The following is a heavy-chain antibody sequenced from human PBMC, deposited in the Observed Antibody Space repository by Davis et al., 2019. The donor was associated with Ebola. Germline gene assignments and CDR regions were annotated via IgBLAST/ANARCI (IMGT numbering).Heavy chain of an antibody. Sequence: PGGSLRLSCAASGFTFSAHYMDWVRQAPGKGLEWVGRTRNKANSYTTKYAASVKGRFTISRDDSKNSLYLQMNSLKTEDTAVYYCASSVNYYDSSGYYFFAYWGQGTLVTVSS. J-gene: IGHJ4*02. CDR3: ASSVNYYDSSGYYFFAY. CDR1: GFTFSAHY. D-gene: IGHD3-22*01. CDR2: TRNKANSYTT. V-gene: IGHV3-72*01.